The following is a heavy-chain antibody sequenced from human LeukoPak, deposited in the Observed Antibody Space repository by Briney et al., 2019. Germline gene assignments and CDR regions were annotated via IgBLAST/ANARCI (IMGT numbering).Heavy chain of an antibody. J-gene: IGHJ4*02. D-gene: IGHD4-17*01. V-gene: IGHV3-7*01. CDR1: GFTFSNYW. CDR3: ARDHGNYPYPAVILDY. CDR2: IKYDGSEK. Sequence: GGSLRLSCAASGFTFSNYWMNWVRQAPGKGLEWLANIKYDGSEKYYVDSVKGRFTLSRDNAKNSLYLQMDRLRVEDTAVYYCARDHGNYPYPAVILDYWGQGSLVTVSS.